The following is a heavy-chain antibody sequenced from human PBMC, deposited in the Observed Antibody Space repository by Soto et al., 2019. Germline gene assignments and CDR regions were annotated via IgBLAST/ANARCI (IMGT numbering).Heavy chain of an antibody. CDR3: TRSSMLVRVPVRGPLDD. CDR1: EYIFTDYY. J-gene: IGHJ4*02. Sequence: ASVKVSCKASEYIFTDYYIHWVRQAPGQGLEWMGWMNPNAGGTNYARKFQGRVTMTRDTSISTAYMELTRLTSDDTAVYYCTRSSMLVRVPVRGPLDDWGLGTLVSV. D-gene: IGHD1-1*01. V-gene: IGHV1-2*02. CDR2: MNPNAGGT.